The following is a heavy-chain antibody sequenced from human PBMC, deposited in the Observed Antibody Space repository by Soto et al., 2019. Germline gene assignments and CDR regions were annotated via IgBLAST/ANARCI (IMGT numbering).Heavy chain of an antibody. D-gene: IGHD1-26*01. CDR2: IMPIFGTA. Sequence: QVQLVQSGAEVKKPGSSVKVSCKASGGTFSSYAMSWVRQAPGQGLEWMGGIMPIFGTANNAQKFQGRVTITADEPTSTAYRGLSTLRSEDTAVYYCGLCSPPEGDYYYSGMDVWGQGTTVTVPS. J-gene: IGHJ6*02. V-gene: IGHV1-69*01. CDR1: GGTFSSYA. CDR3: GLCSPPEGDYYYSGMDV.